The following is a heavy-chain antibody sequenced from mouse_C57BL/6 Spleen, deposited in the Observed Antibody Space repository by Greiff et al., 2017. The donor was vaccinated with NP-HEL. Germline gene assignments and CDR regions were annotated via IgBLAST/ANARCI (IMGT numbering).Heavy chain of an antibody. CDR2: IDPENGDT. CDR1: GFNIKDDY. CDR3: TASYGSGY. J-gene: IGHJ3*01. Sequence: DVQLQESGAELVRPGASVKLSCTASGFNIKDDYMHWVKQRPEQGLEWIGWIDPENGDTEYASKFQGKATITADTSSNTAYLQLSSLTSEDTAVYYCTASYGSGYWGQGTLVTVSA. D-gene: IGHD1-1*01. V-gene: IGHV14-4*01.